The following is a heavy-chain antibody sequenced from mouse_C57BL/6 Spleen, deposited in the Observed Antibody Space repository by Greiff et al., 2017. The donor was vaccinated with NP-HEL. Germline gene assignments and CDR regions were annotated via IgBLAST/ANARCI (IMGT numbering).Heavy chain of an antibody. V-gene: IGHV1-82*01. CDR1: GYAFSSSW. CDR3: ASSSRWYFDV. J-gene: IGHJ1*03. CDR2: IYPGDGDT. Sequence: QVQLQQSGPELVKPGASVKISCKASGYAFSSSWMNWVKQRPGKGLEWIGRIYPGDGDTNYNGKFKGKATLTADKSSSTAYMQLSSLTSEDSAVYFCASSSRWYFDVWGTGTTVTVSS. D-gene: IGHD1-3*01.